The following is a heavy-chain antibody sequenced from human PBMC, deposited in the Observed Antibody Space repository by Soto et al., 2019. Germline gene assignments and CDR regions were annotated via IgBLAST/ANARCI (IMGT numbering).Heavy chain of an antibody. D-gene: IGHD6-13*01. CDR3: ARGFRVGSSWYNWENWFDP. J-gene: IGHJ5*02. Sequence: QVQLVQSVAEVKKPGASVKVSCKASGYTFTSYGISWVRQAPGQGLEWMGWISAYNGNTNYAQKLQGRVTMTTDTYTSTAYMELRSLRSDDTAVYYCARGFRVGSSWYNWENWFDPWGQGTLVTVSS. CDR2: ISAYNGNT. CDR1: GYTFTSYG. V-gene: IGHV1-18*01.